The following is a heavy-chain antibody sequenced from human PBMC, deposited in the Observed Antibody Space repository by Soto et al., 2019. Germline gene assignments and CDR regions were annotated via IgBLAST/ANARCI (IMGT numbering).Heavy chain of an antibody. CDR3: ARTGRDFYGLDV. Sequence: EVQLVESGGGLVQPGGSLRLSCEASGFTFRNYDMHWVRQGTGKGLEWVSGISAAGDPDYADSVEGRFTISREDAQNSFFLQMNSLRVGDTAVYYCARTGRDFYGLDVWGQGNTVIVSS. J-gene: IGHJ6*02. V-gene: IGHV3-13*05. D-gene: IGHD1-1*01. CDR1: GFTFRNYD. CDR2: ISAAGDP.